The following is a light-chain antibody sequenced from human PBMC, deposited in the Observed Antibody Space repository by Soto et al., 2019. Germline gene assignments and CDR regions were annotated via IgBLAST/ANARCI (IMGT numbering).Light chain of an antibody. CDR2: EVN. J-gene: IGLJ1*01. V-gene: IGLV2-8*01. CDR1: SSDVGGYNY. CDR3: SSYAGSSNV. Sequence: QSALTQPPSASGSPGQSVAISCTGTSSDVGGYNYVSWYQQHPGKAPKLMIYEVNKRPSGVPDRFSGSKSGNTASLTVSGLQPEDEADYYSSSYAGSSNVFGTGTKLTVL.